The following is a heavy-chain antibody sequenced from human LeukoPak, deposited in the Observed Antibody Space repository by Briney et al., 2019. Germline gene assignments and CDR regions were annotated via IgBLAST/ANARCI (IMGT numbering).Heavy chain of an antibody. CDR1: GFTFDTYG. CDR3: ARDRMGGSFDY. Sequence: GGSLRLSCAASGFTFDTYGMNGVRQGPGKGLGWVSFITGGSNIIYYADSVKGRFTISRDNDKNSLYLQMNSLRVEDTAVYYCARDRMGGSFDYWGQGTLVTVSS. CDR2: ITGGSNII. J-gene: IGHJ4*02. D-gene: IGHD2-15*01. V-gene: IGHV3-48*01.